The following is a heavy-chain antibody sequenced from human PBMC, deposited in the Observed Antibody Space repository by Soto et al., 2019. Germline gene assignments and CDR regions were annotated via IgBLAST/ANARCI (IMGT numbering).Heavy chain of an antibody. V-gene: IGHV1-3*01. Sequence: ASVKVSCKASGYTFTSYAMHWVRQAPGQRLEWIGWINAGNSNTKYSQKFQGRVTITRDTSASTAYMELSSLRSEDTAVYYCARDPPRTGTTRYWRQGTLVTVYS. CDR3: ARDPPRTGTTRY. D-gene: IGHD1-7*01. J-gene: IGHJ4*02. CDR2: INAGNSNT. CDR1: GYTFTSYA.